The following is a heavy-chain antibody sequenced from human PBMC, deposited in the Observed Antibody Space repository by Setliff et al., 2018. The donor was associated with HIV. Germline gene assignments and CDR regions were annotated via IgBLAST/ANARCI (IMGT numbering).Heavy chain of an antibody. D-gene: IGHD1-1*01. CDR1: GGSVSTGNYY. Sequence: SETLSLTCTVSGGSVSTGNYYWNWIRLPPGKGLEWIGYIFYSGSTNYNPSLKSRVTISVDTSKNQFSLKLTSVTASDTAVYYCASAGSGTRAPPRYWGQGTLVTVSS. CDR3: ASAGSGTRAPPRY. J-gene: IGHJ4*02. CDR2: IFYSGST. V-gene: IGHV4-61*01.